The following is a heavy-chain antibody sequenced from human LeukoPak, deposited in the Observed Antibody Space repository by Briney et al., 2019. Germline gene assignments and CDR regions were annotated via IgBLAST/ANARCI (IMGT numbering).Heavy chain of an antibody. CDR3: PRERCSSTSCYEDAFDI. CDR2: INPNSGGT. Sequence: ASVKVSCKASGYTFTGYYMHWVRQAPGQGLEWMGWINPNSGGTNYAQKFQGRVTMTRDTSISAAYMELSRLRSDDTAVYYGPRERCSSTSCYEDAFDIWGQGTMVTVSS. D-gene: IGHD2-2*01. J-gene: IGHJ3*02. CDR1: GYTFTGYY. V-gene: IGHV1-2*02.